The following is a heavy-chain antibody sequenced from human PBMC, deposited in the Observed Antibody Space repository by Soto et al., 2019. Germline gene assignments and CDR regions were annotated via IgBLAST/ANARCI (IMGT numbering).Heavy chain of an antibody. J-gene: IGHJ6*02. V-gene: IGHV3-30*04. CDR1: GFTFSSYA. CDR3: AKVEGGYRSPGYYGMDV. D-gene: IGHD5-12*01. Sequence: GGSLRLSCAASGFTFSSYAMHWVRQAPGKGLEWVAVISYDGSNKYYADSVKGRFTISRDNSKNTLYLQMNSLRAEDTAVYYCAKVEGGYRSPGYYGMDVWGQGTTVTVSS. CDR2: ISYDGSNK.